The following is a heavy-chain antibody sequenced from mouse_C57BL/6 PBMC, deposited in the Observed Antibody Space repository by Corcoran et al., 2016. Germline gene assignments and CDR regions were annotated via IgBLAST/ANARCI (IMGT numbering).Heavy chain of an antibody. J-gene: IGHJ2*01. CDR3: ARWGLGLPFDY. Sequence: QIQLVQSGPELKKPGETVKISCKASGNTFTTYGMSWVKQAPGKGLKWMGWINTYSGVPTYADDFKGRFAFSLETSASTAYLQINNLKNEDTATYFCARWGLGLPFDYWGQGTTLTVSS. V-gene: IGHV9-3*01. D-gene: IGHD4-1*01. CDR1: GNTFTTYG. CDR2: INTYSGVP.